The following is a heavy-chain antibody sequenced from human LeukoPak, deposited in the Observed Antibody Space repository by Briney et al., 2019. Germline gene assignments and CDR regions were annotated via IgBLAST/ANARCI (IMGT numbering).Heavy chain of an antibody. CDR1: GFTFSSYS. V-gene: IGHV3-21*01. D-gene: IGHD2-8*01. J-gene: IGHJ4*02. Sequence: PGGSLRLSCAASGFTFSSYSMNWVRQAPGKGLEWVSSISSSSSYIYYADSVKGRFTISRDNVKNSLYLQMNSLRAEDTAVYYCARAPLTNEDYWGQGTLVTVSS. CDR3: ARAPLTNEDY. CDR2: ISSSSSYI.